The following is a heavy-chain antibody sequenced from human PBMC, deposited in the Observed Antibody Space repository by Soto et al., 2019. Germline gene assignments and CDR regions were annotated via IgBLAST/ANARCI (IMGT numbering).Heavy chain of an antibody. CDR2: LSDNGGTT. CDR1: GFTFSTYA. CDR3: AKNRPTWIQLWSLDY. Sequence: EVQLLESGGGLVQPGGSLRLSCAASGFTFSTYAMDWVRQAPGKGLEWVSSLSDNGGTTYYADSVKGQFTISRDNSKNTLNLQMNSLRADDTAVYYCAKNRPTWIQLWSLDYWGQGTLVTVSS. V-gene: IGHV3-23*01. D-gene: IGHD5-18*01. J-gene: IGHJ4*02.